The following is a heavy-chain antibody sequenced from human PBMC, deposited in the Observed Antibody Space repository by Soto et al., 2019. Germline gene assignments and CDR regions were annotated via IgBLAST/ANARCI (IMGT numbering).Heavy chain of an antibody. J-gene: IGHJ5*02. CDR2: ISAYNGNT. Sequence: SVKVSCKASGYTFTSYGISWVRQAPGQGLEWMGWISAYNGNTNYAQKLQGRVTMTTDTSTSTAYMELRSLRSDDTAVYYCARVVVAATWSSNWFDPWGQGTLVTVS. V-gene: IGHV1-18*01. D-gene: IGHD2-15*01. CDR3: ARVVVAATWSSNWFDP. CDR1: GYTFTSYG.